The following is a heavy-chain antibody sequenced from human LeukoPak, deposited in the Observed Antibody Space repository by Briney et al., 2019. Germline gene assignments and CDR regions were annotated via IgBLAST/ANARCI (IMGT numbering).Heavy chain of an antibody. V-gene: IGHV1-69*05. CDR2: IIPIFGTA. CDR1: GGTFSSYA. CDR3: ARDRRSVAAAGIIFDP. Sequence: SVKVSCKASGGTFSSYAISWVRQAPGQGLEWMGRIIPIFGTANYAQKFQGRVTITTDESTSTADTELSSLRSDDTAVYYCARDRRSVAAAGIIFDPWGQGTLVTVSS. D-gene: IGHD6-13*01. J-gene: IGHJ5*02.